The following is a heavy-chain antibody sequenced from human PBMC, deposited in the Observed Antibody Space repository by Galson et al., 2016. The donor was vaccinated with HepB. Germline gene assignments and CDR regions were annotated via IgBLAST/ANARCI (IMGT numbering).Heavy chain of an antibody. Sequence: SLRLSCAVSGFGFSAYVMTWVRQAPGEGLEWVSAISASGGTTFYADSAKGRFTISRDNSQNTLFLQMNSLRVEDTAVYYCAKGTRITVSGVVMPHFDYWGQGNLVTVSS. D-gene: IGHD3-3*01. V-gene: IGHV3-23*01. CDR2: ISASGGTT. CDR3: AKGTRITVSGVVMPHFDY. J-gene: IGHJ4*02. CDR1: GFGFSAYV.